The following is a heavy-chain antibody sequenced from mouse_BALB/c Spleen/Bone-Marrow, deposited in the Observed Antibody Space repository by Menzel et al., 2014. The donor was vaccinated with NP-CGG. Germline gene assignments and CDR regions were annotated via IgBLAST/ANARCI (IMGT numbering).Heavy chain of an antibody. CDR2: IWAGGST. J-gene: IGHJ4*01. CDR1: GFSLISYG. V-gene: IGHV2-9*02. CDR3: ARSSSPYHYAMDY. D-gene: IGHD1-1*01. Sequence: VRLMESGPGLVAPSQSLSITCTVSGFSLISYGVHWVRQPPGRGLEWLGVIWAGGSTNYNSALMSRLSISKDNSKSQVFLKMNSLQTDDTAMYYCARSSSPYHYAMDYWGQGTSVTVSS.